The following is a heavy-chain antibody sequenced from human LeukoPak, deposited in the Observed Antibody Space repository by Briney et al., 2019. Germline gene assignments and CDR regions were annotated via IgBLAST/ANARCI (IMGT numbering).Heavy chain of an antibody. V-gene: IGHV3-23*01. J-gene: IGHJ4*02. D-gene: IGHD1-26*01. CDR2: VSTNGDVT. CDR1: GFTFSSYA. CDR3: ARGRQQGATLHYFDY. Sequence: GGSLRLSCEASGFTFSSYAMSWVRQAPGMGLEWVSVVSTNGDVTFYADSVRGRFTISRDNSKNTLYLQMNSLRGEDTAVYYCARGRQQGATLHYFDYWGQGTLVTVSS.